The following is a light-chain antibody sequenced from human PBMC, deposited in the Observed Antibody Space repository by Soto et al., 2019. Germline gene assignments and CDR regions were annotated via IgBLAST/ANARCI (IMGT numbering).Light chain of an antibody. J-gene: IGKJ1*01. CDR3: PQYGSSPRT. Sequence: EIVLTQSPGTLSLSPGERATLSCRASQNVGSRYLAWYQQKPGQAPRLLIYGTSNRATGIPDRFSGSGSGTDFSLTISSLEPGDLAVYYCPQYGSSPRTFGQGTKVDI. CDR1: QNVGSRY. CDR2: GTS. V-gene: IGKV3-20*01.